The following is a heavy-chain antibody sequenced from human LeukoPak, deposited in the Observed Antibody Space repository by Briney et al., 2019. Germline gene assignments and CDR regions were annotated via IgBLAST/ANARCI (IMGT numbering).Heavy chain of an antibody. V-gene: IGHV1-46*01. CDR2: INPSGGST. Sequence: GASVKVSCKASGHTFTSYYMHWVRQAPGQGLEWMGIINPSGGSTSYAQKFQGRVTMTRDTSTSTVYMELSSLRSEDTAVYYCARDLPARSGYPKNWFDPWGQGTLVTVSS. CDR3: ARDLPARSGYPKNWFDP. CDR1: GHTFTSYY. D-gene: IGHD3-3*01. J-gene: IGHJ5*02.